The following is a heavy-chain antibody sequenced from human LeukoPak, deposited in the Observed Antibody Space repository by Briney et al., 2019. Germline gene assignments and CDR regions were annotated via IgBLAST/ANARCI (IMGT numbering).Heavy chain of an antibody. J-gene: IGHJ4*02. CDR2: IGAYNDNT. CDR1: GYTFSDYG. Sequence: ASVKVSCKASGYTFSDYGITWVRQAPGQGVEWMGWIGAYNDNTNYAQKFQGRVTLTTDTSTSTAYMELRSLTSDDTALYYCARAGAAVTMFFDFWGQGTLVTVSS. V-gene: IGHV1-18*01. D-gene: IGHD4-17*01. CDR3: ARAGAAVTMFFDF.